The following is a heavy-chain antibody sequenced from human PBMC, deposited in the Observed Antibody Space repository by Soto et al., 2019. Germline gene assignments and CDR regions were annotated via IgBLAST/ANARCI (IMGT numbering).Heavy chain of an antibody. CDR2: ISAYNGNT. Sequence: GASVKVSCKASGYTFTSYGISWVRLAPGQGLEWMGWISAYNGNTNYAQKLQGRVTMTTDTSTSTAYMDLRSLRSDDTAVYYCARVTVVRGVIIPGYGMDVWGQGTTVTVSS. V-gene: IGHV1-18*01. CDR1: GYTFTSYG. D-gene: IGHD3-10*01. CDR3: ARVTVVRGVIIPGYGMDV. J-gene: IGHJ6*02.